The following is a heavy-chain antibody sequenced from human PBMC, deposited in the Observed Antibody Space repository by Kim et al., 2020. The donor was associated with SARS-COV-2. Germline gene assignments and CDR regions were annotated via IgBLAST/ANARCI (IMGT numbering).Heavy chain of an antibody. Sequence: GGSLRLSCAASGFTVSTNVMHWLRQAPGKGLEWVSLISKNGDSQIYADSVKGRFTVSRDTSRNTLYLQMNNLRAEDTAVYYCAKSVWHFYDSGSTFENWG. CDR1: GFTVSTNV. D-gene: IGHD3-10*01. CDR2: ISKNGDSQ. J-gene: IGHJ1*01. V-gene: IGHV3-30*18. CDR3: AKSVWHFYDSGSTFEN.